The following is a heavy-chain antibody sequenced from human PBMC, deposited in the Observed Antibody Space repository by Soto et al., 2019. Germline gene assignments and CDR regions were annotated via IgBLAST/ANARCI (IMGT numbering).Heavy chain of an antibody. V-gene: IGHV1-24*01. Sequence: ASVKVSCKVSGYTLTELSMHWVRQAPGKGLEWMGGFDPEDGETIYAQKFQGRVTMTEDTSTDTAYMELSSLRSEDTAVYYCATWAYDSSGYYSPFAYWGKETLVTVSS. CDR1: GYTLTELS. J-gene: IGHJ4*02. D-gene: IGHD3-22*01. CDR3: ATWAYDSSGYYSPFAY. CDR2: FDPEDGET.